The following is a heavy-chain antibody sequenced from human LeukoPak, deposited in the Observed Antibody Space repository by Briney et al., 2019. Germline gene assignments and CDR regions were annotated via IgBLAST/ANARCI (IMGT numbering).Heavy chain of an antibody. V-gene: IGHV3-48*01. Sequence: GGSLRLSCAASGFTFSSYSMNWVRQAPGKGLEWVSCISSSSSTIYYADSVKGRFTISRDNAKNSLYLQMNSLRAEDTAVYYCARDHYGDMIADYWGQGTLVTVSS. J-gene: IGHJ4*02. CDR2: ISSSSSTI. CDR1: GFTFSSYS. CDR3: ARDHYGDMIADY. D-gene: IGHD4-17*01.